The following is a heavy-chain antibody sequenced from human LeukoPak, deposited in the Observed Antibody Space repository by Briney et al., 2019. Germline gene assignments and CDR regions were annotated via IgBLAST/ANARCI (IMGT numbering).Heavy chain of an antibody. CDR3: ASLANYFDY. CDR1: GFTISNYGM. V-gene: IGHV4-4*02. Sequence: PGGSLRLSCAASGFTISNYGMSWVRQPPGKGLEWIGEIFHSGSTNYNPSLKSRVTISVDKSKNQFSLNLSSVTAADTAVYYCASLANYFDYWGQGTLVTVSS. CDR2: IFHSGST. J-gene: IGHJ4*02.